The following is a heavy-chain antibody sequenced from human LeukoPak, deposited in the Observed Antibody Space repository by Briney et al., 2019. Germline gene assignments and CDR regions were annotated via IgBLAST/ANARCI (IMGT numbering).Heavy chain of an antibody. J-gene: IGHJ6*03. D-gene: IGHD5-18*01. CDR3: ARGNSYGYDYYYYYYMDV. V-gene: IGHV1-69*13. Sequence: SVNVSCKASGGTFSSYAISWVRQAPGQGLEWMGGILPIFGTANYAQKFQGRVTITADESTSTAYMELSSLRSEDTAVYYCARGNSYGYDYYYYYYMDVWGKGTTVTVSS. CDR1: GGTFSSYA. CDR2: ILPIFGTA.